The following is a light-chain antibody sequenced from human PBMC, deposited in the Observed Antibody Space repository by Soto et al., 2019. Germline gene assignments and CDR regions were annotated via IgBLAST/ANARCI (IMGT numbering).Light chain of an antibody. CDR1: QSVRSSH. J-gene: IGKJ4*01. V-gene: IGKV3-20*01. CDR2: GAS. Sequence: EIVLTQSPGTLSLSPGESPTLSCSTSQSVRSSHLAWYQQKPGQAPRLLIYGASSRATGIPDRFSGSGSGTDFTLTISRLEPEDFAVYHCQQYSSSPLTFGGGTKVEIK. CDR3: QQYSSSPLT.